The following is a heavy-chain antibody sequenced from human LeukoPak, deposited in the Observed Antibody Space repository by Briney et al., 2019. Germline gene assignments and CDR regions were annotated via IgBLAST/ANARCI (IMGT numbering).Heavy chain of an antibody. Sequence: ASVKVSCKASGYTFTSYGISWVRQAPGRGLEWMGWISADNGSTNYAQKLQGRVTMTTDTSTSTAYMELRSLRSDDTAVYYCASFPNAAAGPDYYYYGMDVWGQGTTVTVSS. V-gene: IGHV1-18*01. J-gene: IGHJ6*02. CDR3: ASFPNAAAGPDYYYYGMDV. CDR1: GYTFTSYG. CDR2: ISADNGST. D-gene: IGHD6-13*01.